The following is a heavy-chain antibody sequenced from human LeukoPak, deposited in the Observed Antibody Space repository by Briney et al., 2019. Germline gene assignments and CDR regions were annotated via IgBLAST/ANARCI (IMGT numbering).Heavy chain of an antibody. D-gene: IGHD3-22*01. CDR2: IYASGVT. V-gene: IGHV4-4*07. Sequence: PSETLSLTCTVSGGSISTYYWSWIRQPAGKGLEWIGHIYASGVTKSNPSLKSRVTISVDTSKNQFSLKLSSVTAADTAVYYCATRLSSYDSSGYYEDYFDYWGQGTLVTVSS. CDR3: ATRLSSYDSSGYYEDYFDY. CDR1: GGSISTYY. J-gene: IGHJ4*02.